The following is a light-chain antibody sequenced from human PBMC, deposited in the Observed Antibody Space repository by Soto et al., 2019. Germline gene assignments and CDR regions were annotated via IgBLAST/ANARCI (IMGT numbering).Light chain of an antibody. J-gene: IGKJ3*01. CDR1: QSVSSY. CDR2: DVS. V-gene: IGKV3-11*01. CDR3: QERSNWPRFT. Sequence: ELVLTQSPATLSLSPGERATLSCRASQSVSSYLAWYQQKPGQAPRLLMYDVSNRATGIPARFSGSGSGIDFTLTISSLEAEDCALYYCQERSNWPRFTFGPGTHVDIK.